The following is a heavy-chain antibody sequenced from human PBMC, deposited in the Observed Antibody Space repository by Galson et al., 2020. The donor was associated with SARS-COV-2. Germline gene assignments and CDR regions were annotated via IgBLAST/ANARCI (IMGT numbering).Heavy chain of an antibody. J-gene: IGHJ4*02. CDR1: GFTFSSYA. V-gene: IGHV3-23*01. Sequence: GGSLRLSCAASGFTFSSYAMSWVRQAPGKGLEWVSAISGSGGSTYYADSVKGRFTISRDNSKNTLYLQMNSLRAEDTAVYYCAKDSDPFYYDSSGVGEDYWGQGTLVTVSS. CDR2: ISGSGGST. D-gene: IGHD3-22*01. CDR3: AKDSDPFYYDSSGVGEDY.